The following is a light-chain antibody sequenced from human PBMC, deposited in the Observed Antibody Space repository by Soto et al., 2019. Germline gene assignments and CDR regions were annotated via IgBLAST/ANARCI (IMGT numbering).Light chain of an antibody. CDR2: WAS. CDR3: QQYYSTPET. Sequence: DIVMTQSPDSLAVSLGERATINCKSSQSVLYSSKNKNYLAWYQQKPGQPPKLLISWASTRESGVPDRFSGSGSGTDFTLAISSLQAEDVAVYYCQQYYSTPETFGQGTKLEIK. J-gene: IGKJ2*01. V-gene: IGKV4-1*01. CDR1: QSVLYSSKNKNY.